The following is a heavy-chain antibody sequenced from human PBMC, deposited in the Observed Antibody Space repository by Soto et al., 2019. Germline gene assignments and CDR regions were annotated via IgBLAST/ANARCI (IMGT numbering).Heavy chain of an antibody. J-gene: IGHJ4*02. Sequence: SETLSLTCTVSGGSISSSSYYWGWIRQPPGKGLEWIGSIYYSGSTYYNPSLKSRVTISVDTSKNQFSLKLSSVTAADTAVYYCVRLTSCGGDRQYYFDYWGQGTLVTVSS. V-gene: IGHV4-39*01. CDR3: VRLTSCGGDRQYYFDY. CDR1: GGSISSSSYY. D-gene: IGHD2-21*01. CDR2: IYYSGST.